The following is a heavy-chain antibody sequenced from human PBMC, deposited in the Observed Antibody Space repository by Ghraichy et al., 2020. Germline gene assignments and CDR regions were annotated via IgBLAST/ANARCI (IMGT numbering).Heavy chain of an antibody. CDR1: GFTFDDYA. V-gene: IGHV3-9*01. D-gene: IGHD2-21*02. CDR3: AKDFRRGGVTTPRVDY. Sequence: GGSLRLSCAASGFTFDDYAMHWVRQAPGKGLEWVSGISWNSGSIGYADSVKCRFTISRDNAKNSLYLQMNSLRAEDTALYYCAKDFRRGGVTTPRVDYWGQGTLVTVSS. CDR2: ISWNSGSI. J-gene: IGHJ4*02.